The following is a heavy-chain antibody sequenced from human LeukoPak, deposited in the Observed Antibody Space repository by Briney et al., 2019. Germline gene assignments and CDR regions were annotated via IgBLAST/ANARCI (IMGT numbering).Heavy chain of an antibody. CDR3: ARVGCSSTSCYNWFDP. V-gene: IGHV4-34*01. Sequence: SETLSLTCAVYGGSFSGYYWSWIRQPPGKGLEWIGEINHSGSTNYNPSLKSRVTISVDTSKNQFSLKLSSETAADTAVYYCARVGCSSTSCYNWFDPWGQGTLVTVSS. CDR1: GGSFSGYY. D-gene: IGHD2-2*01. CDR2: INHSGST. J-gene: IGHJ5*02.